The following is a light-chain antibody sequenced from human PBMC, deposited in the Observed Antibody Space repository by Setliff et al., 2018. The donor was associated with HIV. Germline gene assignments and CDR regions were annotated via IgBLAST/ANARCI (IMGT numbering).Light chain of an antibody. CDR3: SSYTSSSTYV. V-gene: IGLV2-14*03. J-gene: IGLJ1*01. CDR2: DVS. Sequence: QSALTQPPSASGSPGQSVTISCTGTSSDVGAYNYVSWYQQHHSLGIGPKLMIYDVSKWPSGVSNRFSGSKSGNTASLTISGLQTEDEADYYCSSYTSSSTYVFGTGTKVTVL. CDR1: SSDVGAYNY.